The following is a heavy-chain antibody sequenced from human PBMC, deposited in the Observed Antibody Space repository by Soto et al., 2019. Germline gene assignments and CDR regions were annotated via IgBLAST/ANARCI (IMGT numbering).Heavy chain of an antibody. J-gene: IGHJ4*02. D-gene: IGHD3-22*01. V-gene: IGHV5-10-1*01. Sequence: GESLKIYCKGSGYSFAGYWITWVRQKPGKGLEWMGRIDPSDSQTYYSPSFRGHVTISVTKSITTVFLQWSSLRASDTAMYYCARQIYDSDTGPNFQYYFDSWGQGTPVTVSS. CDR2: IDPSDSQT. CDR3: ARQIYDSDTGPNFQYYFDS. CDR1: GYSFAGYW.